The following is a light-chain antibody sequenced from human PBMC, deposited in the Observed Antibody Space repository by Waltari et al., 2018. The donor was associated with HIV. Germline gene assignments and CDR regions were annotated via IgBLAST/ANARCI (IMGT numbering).Light chain of an antibody. Sequence: QSALTQPAYVSGSPGQSVTIYCAGTSSDVGGYDYVSWYQQRPGKAPKLIIFGFSNRPSGVSSRFSGSKSGSTASLTVSGLQAEDEADYYCTSYSTNKNVLFGGGTKVTVL. CDR2: GFS. CDR3: TSYSTNKNVL. J-gene: IGLJ2*01. V-gene: IGLV2-14*01. CDR1: SSDVGGYDY.